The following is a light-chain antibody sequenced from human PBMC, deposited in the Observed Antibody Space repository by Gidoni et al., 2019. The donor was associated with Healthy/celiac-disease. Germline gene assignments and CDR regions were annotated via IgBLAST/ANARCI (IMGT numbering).Light chain of an antibody. Sequence: EIVLTQSPATLSLSPGERATLSFRASQSVSSYLAWYQQNPGQAPRLLIYDASNRATGIPARFSGSGSGTDFTLTISSLEPEDFAVYYCQQRSNWLWTFGQGTKVEIK. CDR2: DAS. J-gene: IGKJ1*01. CDR1: QSVSSY. CDR3: QQRSNWLWT. V-gene: IGKV3-11*01.